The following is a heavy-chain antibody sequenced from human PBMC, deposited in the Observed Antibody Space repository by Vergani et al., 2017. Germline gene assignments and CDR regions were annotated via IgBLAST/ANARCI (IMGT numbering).Heavy chain of an antibody. V-gene: IGHV3-23*01. CDR2: IVGSGGRT. D-gene: IGHD3-9*01. J-gene: IGHJ4*02. CDR3: ARVDWYSGDY. Sequence: EVQLLESGGGLVQPGGSLRLSCAASGFTFSSHAMTWVRQAPGKGLEWVSAIVGSGGRTYYADSVKGRFTISRDNSKNTLYLQMNSLRAEDTAVYYCARVDWYSGDYWGQGTLVTVSS. CDR1: GFTFSSHA.